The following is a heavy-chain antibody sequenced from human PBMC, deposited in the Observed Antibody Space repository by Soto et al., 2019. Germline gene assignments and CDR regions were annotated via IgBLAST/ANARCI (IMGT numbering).Heavy chain of an antibody. Sequence: SETLSLTCTVSGGSISSGDYYWSWIRQPPGKGLEWIGYIYYSGSTYYNPSLKSRVTISVDTSKNQFSLKLSSVTAADTAVYYCARDFTMVRALEYSGQGTLVTVSS. CDR2: IYYSGST. J-gene: IGHJ4*02. D-gene: IGHD3-10*01. CDR3: ARDFTMVRALEY. V-gene: IGHV4-30-4*01. CDR1: GGSISSGDYY.